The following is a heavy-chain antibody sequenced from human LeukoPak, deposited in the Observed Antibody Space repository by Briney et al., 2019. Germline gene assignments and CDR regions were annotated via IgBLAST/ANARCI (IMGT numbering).Heavy chain of an antibody. J-gene: IGHJ4*02. D-gene: IGHD2-2*01. CDR3: TRVGLVPAAMRQTFDY. CDR1: GFTFGDYA. Sequence: GGSLRLSCPASGFTFGDYAMSWFRQAPGKGLEWVGFIRSKAYGGTTEYAASVKGRFTISRDDSKSIAYLQMNSLKTEDTAVYYCTRVGLVPAAMRQTFDYWGQGTLVTVSS. V-gene: IGHV3-49*03. CDR2: IRSKAYGGTT.